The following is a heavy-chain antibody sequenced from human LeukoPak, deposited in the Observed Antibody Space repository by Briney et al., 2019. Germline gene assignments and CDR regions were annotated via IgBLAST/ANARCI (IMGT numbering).Heavy chain of an antibody. V-gene: IGHV1-18*01. CDR3: AREGVVGYYYYGMDV. D-gene: IGHD2-15*01. CDR1: GYTFTSYG. CDR2: ISAYNGNT. J-gene: IGHJ6*02. Sequence: XSVKVSCKASGYTFTSYGISWVRQAPGQGLEWMGWISAYNGNTNYAQKLQGRVTMTTDTSTSTAYMELRSLRSDDTAVYYCAREGVVGYYYYGMDVWGQGTTVTVSS.